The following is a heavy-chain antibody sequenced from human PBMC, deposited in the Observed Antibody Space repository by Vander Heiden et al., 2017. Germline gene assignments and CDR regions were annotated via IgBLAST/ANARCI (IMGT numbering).Heavy chain of an antibody. J-gene: IGHJ6*02. CDR3: ARGHCSSTSCDYYYGMDV. V-gene: IGHV4-34*01. CDR1: GGSFSGYY. D-gene: IGHD2-2*01. CDR2: INHSGST. Sequence: QVQLQQWGAGLLKPSETLSLTCAVYGGSFSGYYWSWIRQPPGKGLGWIGEINHSGSTNYNPSLKSRVTISVDTSKNQFSLKLSSVTAADTAVYYCARGHCSSTSCDYYYGMDVWGQGTTVTVSS.